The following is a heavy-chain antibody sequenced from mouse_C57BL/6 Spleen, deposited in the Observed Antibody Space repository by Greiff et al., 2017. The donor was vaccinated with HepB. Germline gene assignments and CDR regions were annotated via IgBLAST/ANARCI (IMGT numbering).Heavy chain of an antibody. Sequence: VQLQQSGPELVKPGASVKIPCKASGYTFTDYNMDWVKQSHGKSLEWIGDINPNNGGTIYNQKFKGKATLTVDKSSSTAYMELRSLTSEDTAVYYCARKARFEDSWFAYWGQGTLVTVSA. CDR2: INPNNGGT. CDR3: ARKARFEDSWFAY. V-gene: IGHV1-18*01. CDR1: GYTFTDYN. J-gene: IGHJ3*01.